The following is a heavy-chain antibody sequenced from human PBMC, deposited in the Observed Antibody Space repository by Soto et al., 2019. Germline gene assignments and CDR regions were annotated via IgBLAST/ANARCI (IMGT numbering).Heavy chain of an antibody. Sequence: EVQLVVSGGGLVQPGGSLRLSCAAYGFTVSSYWMHWVRQVPGKGLVWVSRLNSDGRNAFYADSVKGRFTISRDKDKNTLYLQMNDLRDEDTAVYYCARDMWSTTDYYYKLDVWGQGTTVTVSS. D-gene: IGHD2-21*01. CDR3: ARDMWSTTDYYYKLDV. J-gene: IGHJ6*02. CDR1: GFTVSSYW. V-gene: IGHV3-74*01. CDR2: LNSDGRNA.